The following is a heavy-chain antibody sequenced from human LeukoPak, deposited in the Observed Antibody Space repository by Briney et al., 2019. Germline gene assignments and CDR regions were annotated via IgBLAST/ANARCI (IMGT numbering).Heavy chain of an antibody. V-gene: IGHV3-23*01. CDR3: AKDSGFLWVGENYYFMDV. Sequence: PGGSLRLSCAASGFTFSSYAMSWVRQAPGKGLEWVSAISGSGGSTYYADSVKGRFTISRDNSKNTLYLQMSSLRGEDTAVYYCAKDSGFLWVGENYYFMDVWGKGTTVTISS. D-gene: IGHD3-10*01. J-gene: IGHJ6*03. CDR1: GFTFSSYA. CDR2: ISGSGGST.